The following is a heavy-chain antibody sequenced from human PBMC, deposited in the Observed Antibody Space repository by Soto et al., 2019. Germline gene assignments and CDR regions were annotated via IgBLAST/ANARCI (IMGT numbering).Heavy chain of an antibody. D-gene: IGHD3-10*01. J-gene: IGHJ4*02. CDR2: IYYRGST. V-gene: IGHV4-31*02. CDR1: DDSLTGGGYY. CDR3: ARGGSGTYHV. Sequence: ASETLSLTCSVSDDSLTGGGYYWSWIRQHPAKGLEWIGSIYYRGSTYYNPSLRSRGTISLDPSQARLSLRLTSLTAADTAAYYCARGGSGTYHVWGQGTLVTVSS.